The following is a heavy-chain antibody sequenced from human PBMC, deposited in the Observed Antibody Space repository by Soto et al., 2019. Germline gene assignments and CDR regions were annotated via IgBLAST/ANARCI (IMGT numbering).Heavy chain of an antibody. CDR2: ISYDGSNK. CDR3: AKDAWLQYTEYFQH. J-gene: IGHJ1*01. CDR1: GFTFSSYG. V-gene: IGHV3-30*18. Sequence: QVQLVESGGGVVQPGRSLRLSCAASGFTFSSYGMHWVRQAPGKGLEWVAIISYDGSNKYYADSVKGRFTISRDNSKNTLYLQINSLRAEDTAVYYCAKDAWLQYTEYFQHWGQGTLVTVSS. D-gene: IGHD5-12*01.